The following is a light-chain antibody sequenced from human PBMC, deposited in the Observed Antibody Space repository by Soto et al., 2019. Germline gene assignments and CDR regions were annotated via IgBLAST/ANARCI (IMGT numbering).Light chain of an antibody. V-gene: IGKV1-5*01. Sequence: DIQMIQSPSTLSASVGDRVTITCRASQSISSWLAWYQQKPGKVPQLLIYGASRLESGVPSRFSGSGSGTEFTLTISSLQPDDFATYYCQQYNSYSGSTFGPGTKVDIK. CDR3: QQYNSYSGST. CDR2: GAS. CDR1: QSISSW. J-gene: IGKJ3*01.